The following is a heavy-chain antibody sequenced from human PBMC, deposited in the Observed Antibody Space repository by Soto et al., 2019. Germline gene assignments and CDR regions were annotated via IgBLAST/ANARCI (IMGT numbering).Heavy chain of an antibody. V-gene: IGHV3-21*01. J-gene: IGHJ4*02. CDR3: ARDHGNHYYRPTKYYFEY. D-gene: IGHD1-26*01. Sequence: GGSLRLSCXAXGFTFSSYSMNWVRQAPGKGLEWVSSISSSSYIYYADSVKGRFTISRDNAKNSLYLQMNSLRAEDTAVYYCARDHGNHYYRPTKYYFEYWGQGTLVTVSS. CDR2: ISSSSYI. CDR1: GFTFSSYS.